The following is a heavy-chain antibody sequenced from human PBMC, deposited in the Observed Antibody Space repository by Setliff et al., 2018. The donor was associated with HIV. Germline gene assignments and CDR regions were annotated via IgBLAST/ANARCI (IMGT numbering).Heavy chain of an antibody. V-gene: IGHV4-39*07. CDR1: GGSITTTNYY. D-gene: IGHD3-10*01. J-gene: IGHJ4*02. Sequence: SETLSLTCTVSGGSITTTNYYWGWVRQSPGKGLEWIGVIYYRGSAYYNLSLQSRVTLSVDTSKNSFSLHLTSVTAADTAVYFCARARGPPLPVLDFWGPGALVTVSS. CDR2: IYYRGSA. CDR3: ARARGPPLPVLDF.